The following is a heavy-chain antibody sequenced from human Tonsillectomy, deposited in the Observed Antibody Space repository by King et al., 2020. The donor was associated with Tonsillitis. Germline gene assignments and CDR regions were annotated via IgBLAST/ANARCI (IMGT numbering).Heavy chain of an antibody. CDR2: IIPIFGTA. V-gene: IGHV1-69*01. CDR1: GGTFSSYA. J-gene: IGHJ4*02. Sequence: VQLVQSGAEVKKPGSSVKVSCKASGGTFSSYAISWVRQAPGQGLEWMGGIIPIFGTANYAQKFQGRVTITADESTSTAYMELSSLRSEDTAVYYRARARTYYYDSSGYFPTDYWGQGTLVTVSS. D-gene: IGHD3-22*01. CDR3: ARARTYYYDSSGYFPTDY.